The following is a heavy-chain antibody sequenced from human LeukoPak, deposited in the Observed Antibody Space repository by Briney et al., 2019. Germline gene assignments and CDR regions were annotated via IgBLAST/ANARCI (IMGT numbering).Heavy chain of an antibody. CDR2: IIPILGIA. J-gene: IGHJ4*02. V-gene: IGHV1-69*04. D-gene: IGHD6-13*01. CDR1: GGTFSSYA. CDR3: ARDRGIAAAGQIFDY. Sequence: ASVKVSCKASGGTFSSYAISWVRQAPGQGLEWMGRIIPILGIANYAQKFQGRVTITADKSTSTAYMELSSLRSEDTAVYYCARDRGIAAAGQIFDYWGQGTLVTVSS.